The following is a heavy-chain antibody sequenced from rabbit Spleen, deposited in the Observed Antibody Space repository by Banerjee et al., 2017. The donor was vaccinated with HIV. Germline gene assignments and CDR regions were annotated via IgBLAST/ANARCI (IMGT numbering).Heavy chain of an antibody. CDR2: IYNGDGTT. V-gene: IGHV1S47*01. J-gene: IGHJ4*01. Sequence: EESGGDLVQPEGSLTLTCKVSGFDFSGDAMYWVRQAPGKGPEFIACIYNGDGTTYYASWVNGRFTISKTSSTTVTLQMTSLTAADTATYFCARSPYGDGVRFTLWGPGTLVTVS. D-gene: IGHD2-1*01. CDR1: GFDFSGDA. CDR3: ARSPYGDGVRFTL.